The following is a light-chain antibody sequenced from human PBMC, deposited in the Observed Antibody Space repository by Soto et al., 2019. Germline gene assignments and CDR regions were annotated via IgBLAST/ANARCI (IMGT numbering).Light chain of an antibody. J-gene: IGLJ3*02. CDR3: VLYMGSGIRWV. Sequence: QAVVTQEPSFSVSPGGTVTLTCGLSSGSVSTSYYPSWYQQTPGQAPRTLIYSTNTRSSGVPDRFPGSILGNKAALTITGAQADYESDYYCVLYMGSGIRWVFGGGTQLTVL. CDR2: STN. V-gene: IGLV8-61*01. CDR1: SGSVSTSYY.